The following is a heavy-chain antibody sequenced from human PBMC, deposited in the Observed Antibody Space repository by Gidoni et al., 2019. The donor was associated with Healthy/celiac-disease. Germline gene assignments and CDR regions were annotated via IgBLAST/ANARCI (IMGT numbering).Heavy chain of an antibody. CDR2: INHSGST. CDR1: GGSFSGYY. V-gene: IGHV4-34*01. D-gene: IGHD4-17*01. Sequence: QVQLQQWGAGLLKPSETLSLTCAVYGGSFSGYYWSWIRQPPGKGLEWIGEINHSGSTNYNPSLKSRVTISVDTSKNQFSLKLSSVTAADTAVYYCARSVGRATALKPIKWFDPWGQGTLVTVSS. CDR3: ARSVGRATALKPIKWFDP. J-gene: IGHJ5*02.